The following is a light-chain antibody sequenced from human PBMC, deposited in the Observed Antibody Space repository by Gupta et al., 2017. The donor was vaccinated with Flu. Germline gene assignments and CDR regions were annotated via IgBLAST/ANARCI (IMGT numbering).Light chain of an antibody. V-gene: IGKV4-1*01. CDR3: QQYDSTRLT. CDR1: QSVLYSSNNKNY. CDR2: WAS. Sequence: DIVMTQSPDSLAVSLGERATTNCKSSQSVLYSSNNKNYLAWYQQKPVQPPKLLIYWASTRESGVPDRFSGSGSGTDFTLTISSLQAEDVTVYYCQQYDSTRLTFDGGTRVEIK. J-gene: IGKJ4*01.